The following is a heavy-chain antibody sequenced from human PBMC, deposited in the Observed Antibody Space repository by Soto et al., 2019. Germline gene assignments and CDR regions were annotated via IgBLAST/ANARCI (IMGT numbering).Heavy chain of an antibody. V-gene: IGHV4-31*02. CDR3: ARSEGSGNYHEYLFLL. CDR1: GASMSSSAHY. CDR2: ISYLGDT. Sequence: SETLSLTCTVSGASMSSSAHYWSWVRQHPGKGLEWIGYISYLGDTYYNPPLRSRVTISADMSKNQFSLELSSVTAADTAVYYCARSEGSGNYHEYLFLLWGQGTLVTV. D-gene: IGHD3-10*01. J-gene: IGHJ4*02.